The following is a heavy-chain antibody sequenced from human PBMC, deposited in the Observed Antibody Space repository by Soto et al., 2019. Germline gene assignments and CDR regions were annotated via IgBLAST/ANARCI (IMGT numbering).Heavy chain of an antibody. D-gene: IGHD4-17*01. V-gene: IGHV3-30-3*01. J-gene: IGHJ4*02. CDR3: ARANYGDYEDD. Sequence: QVQLVESGGGVVQPGRSLRLSCAASGFTFTGYAVHWVRQAPGKGLEWVAVILYNGGKIYYADYVKGRFTISRDNSKNPLYLQMNSLRAEDTAVYYCARANYGDYEDDWGQGTLVTVSS. CDR1: GFTFTGYA. CDR2: ILYNGGKI.